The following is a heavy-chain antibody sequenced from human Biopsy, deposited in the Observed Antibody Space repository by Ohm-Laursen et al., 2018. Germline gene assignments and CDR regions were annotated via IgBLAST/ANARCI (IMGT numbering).Heavy chain of an antibody. Sequence: SDTLSLTCIVSGDTISTYYWNWIRQTPGKGLEWIGYIHYTGHTRINPSLNSRATISVDTSKDQFSLKLSSLTAADTAIYYCARNRVDVVKVTTIGWNFDLWGRGTLVTVS. D-gene: IGHD5-12*01. V-gene: IGHV4-59*08. CDR2: IHYTGHT. J-gene: IGHJ2*01. CDR1: GDTISTYY. CDR3: ARNRVDVVKVTTIGWNFDL.